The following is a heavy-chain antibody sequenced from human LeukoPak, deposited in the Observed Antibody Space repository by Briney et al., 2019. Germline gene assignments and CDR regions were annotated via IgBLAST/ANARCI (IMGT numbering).Heavy chain of an antibody. V-gene: IGHV3-30*02. J-gene: IGHJ3*02. CDR3: ARDAGSSVSSWSDAFDI. CDR2: IRYDGSNK. CDR1: GFTFSSYG. Sequence: PGGSLRLSCAASGFTFSSYGMHWVRQAPGKGLEWVAFIRYDGSNKYYADSVRGRFTISRDNSKNTLYLQMNSLRAEDTAVYYCARDAGSSVSSWSDAFDIWGQGTMVTVSP. D-gene: IGHD6-13*01.